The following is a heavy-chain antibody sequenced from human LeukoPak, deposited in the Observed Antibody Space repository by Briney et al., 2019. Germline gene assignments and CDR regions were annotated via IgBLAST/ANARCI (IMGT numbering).Heavy chain of an antibody. CDR1: GYSFSSYW. J-gene: IGHJ4*02. CDR2: IDPSDSYT. V-gene: IGHV5-10-1*01. Sequence: GESLKISCKGSGYSFSSYWINWVRQMPGKGLEWMGRIDPSDSYTNYNPSFQSHVTISADKSISTAYPQWSSLMASDTAMYYCARHTISDYWGQGTQVTVSS. CDR3: ARHTISDY. D-gene: IGHD3-10*01.